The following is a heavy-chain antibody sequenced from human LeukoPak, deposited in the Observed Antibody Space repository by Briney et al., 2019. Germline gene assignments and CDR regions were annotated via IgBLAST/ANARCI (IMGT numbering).Heavy chain of an antibody. Sequence: GASVKVSCKASGYTFTGYYMHWVRQAPGQGLEWMGWINPNSGGTNYAQKFQGRVTMTRDTSISTAYMELSSLRSDDTALYYCARTLHTYYDILTGYYVWGQGTLVTVSS. CDR2: INPNSGGT. CDR1: GYTFTGYY. D-gene: IGHD3-9*01. CDR3: ARTLHTYYDILTGYYV. V-gene: IGHV1-2*02. J-gene: IGHJ4*02.